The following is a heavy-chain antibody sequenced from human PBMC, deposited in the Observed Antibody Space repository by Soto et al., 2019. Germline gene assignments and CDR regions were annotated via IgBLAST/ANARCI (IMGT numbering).Heavy chain of an antibody. CDR3: AGDAGNYNQYFQH. V-gene: IGHV3-48*02. CDR1: GFTFSSYG. CDR2: ISSSSNII. J-gene: IGHJ1*01. D-gene: IGHD1-1*01. Sequence: GGSLRLSCAASGFTFSSYGMNWVRQAPGKGLEWVSYISSSSNIIYYANSVKGRFTISRDNAKDSLYLLMNSLRDEDMAVYYCAGDAGNYNQYFQHWGQGTLVTVSS.